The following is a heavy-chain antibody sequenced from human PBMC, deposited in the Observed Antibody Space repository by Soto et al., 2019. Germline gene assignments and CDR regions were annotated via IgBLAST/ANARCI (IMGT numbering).Heavy chain of an antibody. J-gene: IGHJ4*02. D-gene: IGHD3-22*01. CDR3: AREASGAYYYDSSGYYPYGYFDY. Sequence: SETLSLTCTVSGGSISSGGYYWSWIRQHPGKGLEWIGYIYYSGSTYYNPSLKSRVTISVDTSKNQFSLKLSSVTAAATAVYYCAREASGAYYYDSSGYYPYGYFDYWGQGTLVTVSS. V-gene: IGHV4-31*03. CDR1: GGSISSGGYY. CDR2: IYYSGST.